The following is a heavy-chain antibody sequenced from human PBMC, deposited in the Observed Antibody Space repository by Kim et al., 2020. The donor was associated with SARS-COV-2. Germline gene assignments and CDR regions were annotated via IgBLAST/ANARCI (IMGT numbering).Heavy chain of an antibody. CDR1: GFTFSSYG. CDR2: ISYDGSNK. V-gene: IGHV3-30*18. J-gene: IGHJ6*03. CDR3: AKEAVVRRGWFRELGYYYYMDV. Sequence: GGSLRLSCAASGFTFSSYGMHWVRQAPGKGLEWVAVISYDGSNKYYADSVKGRFTISRDNSKNTLYLQMNSLRAEDTAVYYCAKEAVVRRGWFRELGYYYYMDVWGKGTTVTVSS. D-gene: IGHD3-10*01.